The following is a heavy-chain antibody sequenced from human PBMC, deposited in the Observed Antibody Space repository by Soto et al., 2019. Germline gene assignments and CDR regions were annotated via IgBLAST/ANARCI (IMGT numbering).Heavy chain of an antibody. V-gene: IGHV4-59*01. CDR1: GGSISSYY. CDR3: ARWVREIRGYRYGAQYYYYGMDV. J-gene: IGHJ6*02. D-gene: IGHD5-18*01. Sequence: QVQLQESGPGLVKPSETLSLTCTVSGGSISSYYWSCIRQPPGKGLEWNGYIYYSGSTNYNPSLKRRYNISVATSKNQLSLKLSSVTAADTAVYYCARWVREIRGYRYGAQYYYYGMDVWGQGTTVTVSS. CDR2: IYYSGST.